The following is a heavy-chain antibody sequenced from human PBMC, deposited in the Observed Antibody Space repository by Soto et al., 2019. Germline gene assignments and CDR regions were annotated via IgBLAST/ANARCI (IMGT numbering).Heavy chain of an antibody. CDR3: ARLSSSWYALDY. Sequence: SETLSLTCTVSGGSISSYYWGWIRQPPGKGLEWIGYIYYSGSTNYNPSLKSRVTISVDTSKNQFSLKLSSVTAADTAVYYCARLSSSWYALDYWGQGTLVTVSS. V-gene: IGHV4-59*08. J-gene: IGHJ4*02. CDR1: GGSISSYY. D-gene: IGHD6-13*01. CDR2: IYYSGST.